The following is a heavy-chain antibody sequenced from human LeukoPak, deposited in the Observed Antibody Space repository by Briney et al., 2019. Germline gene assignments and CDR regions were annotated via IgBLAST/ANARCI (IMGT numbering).Heavy chain of an antibody. CDR3: AGRGYSYGYGVLGFDY. CDR1: GGSISSYY. Sequence: PSETLSLTCTVSGGSISSYYWSWIRQPPGKGLEWIGYIYYSGSTNYNPSLKSRVTISVDTSKNQFSLKLSSVTAADTAVYYCAGRGYSYGYGVLGFDYWGQGTLVTVSS. CDR2: IYYSGST. V-gene: IGHV4-59*08. D-gene: IGHD5-18*01. J-gene: IGHJ4*02.